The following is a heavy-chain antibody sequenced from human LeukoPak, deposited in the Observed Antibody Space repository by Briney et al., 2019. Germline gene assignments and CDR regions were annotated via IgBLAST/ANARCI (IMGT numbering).Heavy chain of an antibody. J-gene: IGHJ4*02. CDR2: INHSGST. Sequence: SETLSLTCAVYGGSFSGYYWSWIRQPPGKGLEWIGEINHSGSTNYNPSLKSRVTISVDTSKNQFSLKLSSVTAADTGVYYCARYWGSGWTFDYWGQGTLVTVSS. D-gene: IGHD6-19*01. CDR1: GGSFSGYY. CDR3: ARYWGSGWTFDY. V-gene: IGHV4-34*01.